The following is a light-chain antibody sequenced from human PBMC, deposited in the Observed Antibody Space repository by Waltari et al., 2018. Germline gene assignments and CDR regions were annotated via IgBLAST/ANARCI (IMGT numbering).Light chain of an antibody. J-gene: IGKJ4*01. CDR1: ENVNSY. CDR3: QHNYGAPLT. Sequence: DIQRLQSPASLSAAVGDRDTNSCLASENVNSYLNWYQQIPGNAPKLLIYKASTVQSGVPSRFSGSGSVTDYTFTISSLQSEDVATYYCQHNYGAPLTFGGGTKVEIK. V-gene: IGKV1-39*01. CDR2: KAS.